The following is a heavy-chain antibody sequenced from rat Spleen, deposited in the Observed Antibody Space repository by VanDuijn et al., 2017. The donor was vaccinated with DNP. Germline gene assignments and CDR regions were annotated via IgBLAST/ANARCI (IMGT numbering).Heavy chain of an antibody. CDR2: VSGGGST. CDR1: GFSLTSNT. J-gene: IGHJ2*01. CDR3: ARSDYSDGTFYYGYFDY. V-gene: IGHV2-6*01. D-gene: IGHD1-12*02. Sequence: QVQLKESGPGLVQPSQTLSLTCTVSGFSLTSNTVAWVRQPPGKGLEWIAAVSGGGSTYYNSLLRSRLSISRDTSKSQVFLKMNSLQTEDTAMYFCARSDYSDGTFYYGYFDYWGQGVMVTVSS.